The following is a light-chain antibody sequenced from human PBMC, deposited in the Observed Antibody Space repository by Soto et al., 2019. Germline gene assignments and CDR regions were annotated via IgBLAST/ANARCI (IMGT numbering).Light chain of an antibody. CDR2: EVS. CDR3: SSYTSRSTRV. V-gene: IGLV2-14*01. J-gene: IGLJ1*01. Sequence: QSVLTQPASVSGSPGQSITISCTGTSSDVGGYNYVSWYQQHPGKAPKLMIYEVSNRPSGVSNRFSGSKSGNTASLTISGLQAEDEADYYCSSYTSRSTRVFGTGTTLTAL. CDR1: SSDVGGYNY.